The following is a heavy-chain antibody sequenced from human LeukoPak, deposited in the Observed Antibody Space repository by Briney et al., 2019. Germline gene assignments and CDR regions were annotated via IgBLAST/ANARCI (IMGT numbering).Heavy chain of an antibody. CDR1: GFTFSSYW. V-gene: IGHV3-74*01. Sequence: GGSLRLSCAASGFTFSSYWMHWVRQAPGKGLVWVSRINNDGSSTSYADSVKGRFTISRDNAKNTLYLQINSLRAEDTAVYYCARDDSRGFAYWGQGTLVTVSS. CDR3: ARDDSRGFAY. CDR2: INNDGSST. J-gene: IGHJ4*02. D-gene: IGHD2-21*01.